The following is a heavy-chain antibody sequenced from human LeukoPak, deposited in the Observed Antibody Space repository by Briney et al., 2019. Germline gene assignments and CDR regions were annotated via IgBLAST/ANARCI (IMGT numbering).Heavy chain of an antibody. D-gene: IGHD3-3*01. Sequence: PGGSLRLSCAASGFTFSSYWMGWVRQAPGKGLEWVANIKRDGSEKYYADSMKGRFTISRDNAKNSLHLQMNSVRAEDTAVYYCARVVDDSWSGYYKFWGQGTLVTVSS. J-gene: IGHJ4*02. CDR2: IKRDGSEK. V-gene: IGHV3-7*01. CDR3: ARVVDDSWSGYYKF. CDR1: GFTFSSYW.